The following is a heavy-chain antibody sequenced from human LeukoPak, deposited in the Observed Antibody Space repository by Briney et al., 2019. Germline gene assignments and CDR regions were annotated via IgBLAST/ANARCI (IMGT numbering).Heavy chain of an antibody. CDR3: ARDPSLTGDDAFDI. CDR1: GGTFSSYA. D-gene: IGHD7-27*01. J-gene: IGHJ3*02. Sequence: ASVKVSCKASGGTFSSYAISWVRQAPGQGLEWMGGIIPIFGTANYAQKFQGRVTITTDESTSTAYMELSSLRSEDTAVYYCARDPSLTGDDAFDIWGQGTMVTVSS. V-gene: IGHV1-69*05. CDR2: IIPIFGTA.